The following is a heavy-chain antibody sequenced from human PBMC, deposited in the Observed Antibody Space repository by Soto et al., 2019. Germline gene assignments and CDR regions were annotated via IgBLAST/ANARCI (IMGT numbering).Heavy chain of an antibody. CDR3: AKDIGKYCSSTSCYADDAFDI. D-gene: IGHD2-2*01. J-gene: IGHJ3*02. Sequence: QVQLVESGGGVVQPGRSLRLSCAASGFTFSSYGMHWVRQAPGKGLEWVAVISYDGSNKYYADSVKGRFTISRDNSKNTLYLQMNSLRAEDTAVYYCAKDIGKYCSSTSCYADDAFDIWGQGTMVTVSS. CDR2: ISYDGSNK. CDR1: GFTFSSYG. V-gene: IGHV3-30*18.